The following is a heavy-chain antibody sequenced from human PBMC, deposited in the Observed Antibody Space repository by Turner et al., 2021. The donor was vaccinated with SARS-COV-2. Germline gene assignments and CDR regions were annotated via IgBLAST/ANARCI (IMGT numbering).Heavy chain of an antibody. CDR1: GFTFSTYG. V-gene: IGHV3-30*18. D-gene: IGHD3-22*01. Sequence: QVQLVESGGGVVQPGRSLRLSCAASGFTFSTYGIHWVRQAPGKGLEWVALISYDGSNKYYADSVKGRFTISRDNSKNTLYLQMNSLRAEDTAVYYCAKTIGSYYDSSGYYQYFDYWGQGTLVTVSS. CDR2: ISYDGSNK. CDR3: AKTIGSYYDSSGYYQYFDY. J-gene: IGHJ4*02.